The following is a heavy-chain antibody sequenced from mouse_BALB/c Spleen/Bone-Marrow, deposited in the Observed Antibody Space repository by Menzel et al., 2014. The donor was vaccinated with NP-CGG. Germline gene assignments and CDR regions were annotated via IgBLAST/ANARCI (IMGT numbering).Heavy chain of an antibody. Sequence: EVQLQQSGPELVKPGASVKISCKASGYTFTDYNMHWVKQSHGRSLEWIGYIYPYNGGTGYNQKFKSKATLTVDNSSSTSYMELRSPTSEDSAVYYCSRGWLLSWFAYWGQGTLVTVSA. CDR3: SRGWLLSWFAY. J-gene: IGHJ3*01. CDR1: GYTFTDYN. V-gene: IGHV1S29*02. D-gene: IGHD2-3*01. CDR2: IYPYNGGT.